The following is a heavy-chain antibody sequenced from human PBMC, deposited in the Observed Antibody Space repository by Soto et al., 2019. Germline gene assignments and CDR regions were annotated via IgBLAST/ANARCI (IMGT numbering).Heavy chain of an antibody. CDR2: IYYSGST. J-gene: IGHJ4*02. D-gene: IGHD6-6*01. CDR1: GGSISDFY. V-gene: IGHV4-59*01. CDR3: ARVGGLAARTFDY. Sequence: CETLSLTCTVSGGSISDFYWSWIRQPPGKGLEWIGYIYYSGSTNYNPSLKSRVTISVDTSKNQFSLNLRSMSPAGTAVYYCARVGGLAARTFDYWGPGTLVTVSS.